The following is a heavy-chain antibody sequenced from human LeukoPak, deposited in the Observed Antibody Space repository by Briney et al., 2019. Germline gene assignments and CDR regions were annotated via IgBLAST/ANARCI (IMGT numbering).Heavy chain of an antibody. Sequence: PGGSLRLSCAASGFIFSSYEMNWVRQAPGKGLEWVSYIRSSGSTKYYADSVKGRFTISRDNAKNSLYLQMNSLRAEDTAVYYCARDRGFGELIDYWGQGTLVTVSS. CDR3: ARDRGFGELIDY. CDR2: IRSSGSTK. J-gene: IGHJ4*02. V-gene: IGHV3-48*03. D-gene: IGHD3-10*01. CDR1: GFIFSSYE.